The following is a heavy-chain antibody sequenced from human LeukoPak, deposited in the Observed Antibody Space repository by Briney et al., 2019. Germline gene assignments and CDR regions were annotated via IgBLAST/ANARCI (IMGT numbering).Heavy chain of an antibody. CDR2: INEDGSEK. Sequence: GGSLRLSCAASGFSFSNYWMRWVRQDPGKGLEWVANINEDGSEKYYVDSVRGRSTISRDNAKNSLYLQMNSLRTEDTAIYYCARGGVRRGYYDYWGQGTLVTVSS. J-gene: IGHJ4*02. D-gene: IGHD1-14*01. CDR3: ARGGVRRGYYDY. CDR1: GFSFSNYW. V-gene: IGHV3-7*01.